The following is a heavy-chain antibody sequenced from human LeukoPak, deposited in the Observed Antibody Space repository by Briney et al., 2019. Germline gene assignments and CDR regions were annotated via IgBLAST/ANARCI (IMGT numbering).Heavy chain of an antibody. J-gene: IGHJ3*02. CDR2: IYSGGST. Sequence: GGSLRLSCAASGFTVSSNYMSWVRQAPGKGLEWVSVIYSGGSTYYADSVKGRFTISRDNSKNTLYLQMNSLRAEDTAVYYCAGDLRDGYTDAFDIWGQGTMVTVSS. V-gene: IGHV3-66*01. D-gene: IGHD5-24*01. CDR3: AGDLRDGYTDAFDI. CDR1: GFTVSSNY.